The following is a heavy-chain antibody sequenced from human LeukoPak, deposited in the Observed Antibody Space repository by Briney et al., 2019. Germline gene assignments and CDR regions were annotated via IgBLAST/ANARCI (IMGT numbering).Heavy chain of an antibody. D-gene: IGHD6-19*01. CDR1: GFTFSSYS. CDR2: ISSSSSYI. Sequence: GGSLRLSCAASGFTFSSYSMNWVRQAPGKGLEWVSSISSSSSYIYYADSVKGRFTISRDSAKNSLYLQMNSLRAEDTAVYYCARASLVAVAKRNYYGMDVWGQGTTVTVSS. CDR3: ARASLVAVAKRNYYGMDV. J-gene: IGHJ6*02. V-gene: IGHV3-21*01.